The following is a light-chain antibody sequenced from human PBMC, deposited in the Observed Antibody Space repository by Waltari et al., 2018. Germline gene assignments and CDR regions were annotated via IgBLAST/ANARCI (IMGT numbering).Light chain of an antibody. V-gene: IGLV2-23*02. CDR2: DVS. CDR3: CSDVGGGTLV. CDR1: SNDVGGYNF. J-gene: IGLJ2*01. Sequence: QSALTQPASVSGSPGQSITISCVGTSNDVGGYNFVSWYQQHPGKVPKLMIYDVSKRPAGISYRFSGSKSGNTASLTISGLQAEDEADYYCCSDVGGGTLVFGGGTSVTVL.